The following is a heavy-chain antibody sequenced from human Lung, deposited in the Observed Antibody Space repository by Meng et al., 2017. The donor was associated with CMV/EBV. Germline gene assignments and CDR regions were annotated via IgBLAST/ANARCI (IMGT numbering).Heavy chain of an antibody. CDR3: ARDQPGGYCSDFCYYGMDV. J-gene: IGHJ6*02. D-gene: IGHD2-2*03. Sequence: GESLKISCAASGFTFSIYWMSWVRQAPGKGLEWVANIKEDGTENNYADSVKGRFTISRDNAKNSLYLQMSSLRAEDTAVYYCARDQPGGYCSDFCYYGMDVWAQGTTATVPS. CDR1: GFTFSIYW. V-gene: IGHV3-7*01. CDR2: IKEDGTEN.